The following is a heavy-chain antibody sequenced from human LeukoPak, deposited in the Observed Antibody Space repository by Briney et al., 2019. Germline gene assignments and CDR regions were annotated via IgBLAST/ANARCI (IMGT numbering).Heavy chain of an antibody. D-gene: IGHD3-10*01. V-gene: IGHV4-4*07. J-gene: IGHJ4*02. Sequence: SETLSLTCSVSGESIGSYFWSWIRQPAGKGLEWIGRISASGTTYYSPSLKSRVSMSVDKSKDQFSLNLTSMTAADTAIYYCARDEVYGELYYWGQGTLVTLSS. CDR1: GESIGSYF. CDR3: ARDEVYGELYY. CDR2: ISASGTT.